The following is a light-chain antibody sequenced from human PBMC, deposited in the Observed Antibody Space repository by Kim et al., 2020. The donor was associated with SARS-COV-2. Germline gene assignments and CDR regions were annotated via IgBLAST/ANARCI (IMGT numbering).Light chain of an antibody. CDR3: QQYGSSPQT. CDR2: GAS. J-gene: IGKJ1*01. Sequence: ETVLTQSPGTLSLSPGERATLSCRASQSFSSSYLAWYQQKPGQAPRLLIYGASSRATGIPDRFSGSGSGTDFTLTISRLEPEDFAVYYCQQYGSSPQTFGQGTKVDIK. V-gene: IGKV3-20*01. CDR1: QSFSSSY.